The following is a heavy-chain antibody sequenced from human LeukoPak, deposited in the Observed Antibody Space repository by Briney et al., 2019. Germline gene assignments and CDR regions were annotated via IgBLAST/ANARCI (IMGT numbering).Heavy chain of an antibody. V-gene: IGHV3-30*02. D-gene: IGHD4-17*01. Sequence: PGGSLRLSCAASGFIFSDYVMNWLRQAPGRGLEWVAYIRYDGSHKYYIDSVKGRFTISRDNSKNTLYLQMNSLRPEDTAVYYCAKAPDYGDQAADYWGQGTLVTVSS. CDR1: GFIFSDYV. CDR3: AKAPDYGDQAADY. J-gene: IGHJ4*02. CDR2: IRYDGSHK.